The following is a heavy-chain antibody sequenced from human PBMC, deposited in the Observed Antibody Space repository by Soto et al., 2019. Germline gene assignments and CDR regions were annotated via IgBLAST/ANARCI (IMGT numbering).Heavy chain of an antibody. Sequence: SVKGSCKASGFTFTSSAVQWVRQARGQRLEWIGWIVVGSGNTNYAQKFQERVTITRDMSTSTAYMELSSLRSEETAVYYCAATMHTIFGVEAGGEYSDYWGQGTLVIVSS. J-gene: IGHJ4*02. D-gene: IGHD3-3*01. CDR3: AATMHTIFGVEAGGEYSDY. V-gene: IGHV1-58*01. CDR2: IVVGSGNT. CDR1: GFTFTSSA.